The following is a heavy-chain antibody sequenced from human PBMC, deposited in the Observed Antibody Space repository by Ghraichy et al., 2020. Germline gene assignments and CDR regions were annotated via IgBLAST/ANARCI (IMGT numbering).Heavy chain of an antibody. CDR2: ISFDGYKK. CDR1: GFTFSDYG. V-gene: IGHV3-30*03. Sequence: GGSLRLSCVASGFTFSDYGIHWVRQPPGKGLEWLAVISFDGYKKYYADSVKGRFTISRDNSNNTLSLEMNSLRPEDTAVYFCVRVPFSGPYYYFYNYMDVWGKGTTVTVSS. J-gene: IGHJ6*03. CDR3: VRVPFSGPYYYFYNYMDV.